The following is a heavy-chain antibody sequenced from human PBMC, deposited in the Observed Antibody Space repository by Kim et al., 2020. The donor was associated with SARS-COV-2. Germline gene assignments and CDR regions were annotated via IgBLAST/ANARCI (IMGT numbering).Heavy chain of an antibody. CDR2: INAGNGNT. V-gene: IGHV1-3*01. CDR3: ARDHDGDSGFDY. D-gene: IGHD4-17*01. Sequence: ASVKVSCKASGYTFTSYAMHWVRQAPGQRLEWMGWINAGNGNTKYSQKFQGRVTITRDTSASTAYMELSSLRSEDTAVYYCARDHDGDSGFDYWGQGTLVTVSS. CDR1: GYTFTSYA. J-gene: IGHJ4*02.